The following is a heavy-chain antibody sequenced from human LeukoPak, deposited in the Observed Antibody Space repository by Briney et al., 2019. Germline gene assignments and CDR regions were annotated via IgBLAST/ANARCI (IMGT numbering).Heavy chain of an antibody. CDR3: ARDRWDNWNGSDWFDP. J-gene: IGHJ5*02. Sequence: ASVKVSCKASGYTFTSYDINWVRQATGQGLEWMGWMNPNSGNTGYAQKFQGRVTMTRNTSISTAYMELSSLRSEDTAVYYCARDRWDNWNGSDWFDPWGQGTLVTVSS. V-gene: IGHV1-8*01. D-gene: IGHD1-20*01. CDR2: MNPNSGNT. CDR1: GYTFTSYD.